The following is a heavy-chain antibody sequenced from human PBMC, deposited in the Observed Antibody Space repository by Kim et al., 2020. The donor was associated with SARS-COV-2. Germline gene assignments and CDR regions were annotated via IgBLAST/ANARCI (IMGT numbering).Heavy chain of an antibody. D-gene: IGHD3-9*01. J-gene: IGHJ6*02. V-gene: IGHV7-4-1*02. Sequence: ASVKVSCKASGYTFTSYAMNWVRQAPGQGLEWMGWINTNTGNPTYAQGFTGRFVFSLDTSVSTAYLQISSLKAEDTAVYYCARERIYYDILTGYRDLYYYYGMDVWGQGTTVTVSS. CDR1: GYTFTSYA. CDR3: ARERIYYDILTGYRDLYYYYGMDV. CDR2: INTNTGNP.